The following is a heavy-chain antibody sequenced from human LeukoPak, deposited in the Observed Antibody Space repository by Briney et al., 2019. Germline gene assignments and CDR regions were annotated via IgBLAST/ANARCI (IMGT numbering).Heavy chain of an antibody. CDR1: GYAFTGYY. J-gene: IGHJ4*02. CDR2: INPNSGGT. D-gene: IGHD5-24*01. V-gene: IGHV1-2*02. Sequence: ASVKVSCKASGYAFTGYYMHWVRQAPGQGLEWMGWINPNSGGTNYAQKFQGRVTMTRDTSISTAYMEPSRLRSDDTAVYYCARDRGRDGYNSLDYWGQGTLVTVSS. CDR3: ARDRGRDGYNSLDY.